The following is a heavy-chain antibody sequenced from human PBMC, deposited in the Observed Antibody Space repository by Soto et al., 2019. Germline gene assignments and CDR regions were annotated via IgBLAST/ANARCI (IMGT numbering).Heavy chain of an antibody. J-gene: IGHJ4*02. V-gene: IGHV3-53*01. Sequence: PGGSLRLSCAASGFTVSSYYMNWVCLVPEKGLEWVSVIYSSGPTFYADSVRGRFTISRDNSKNTLYLQMNSLRVEDTAVYYCARAFGGSYDYWGQGTLVTVSS. CDR2: IYSSGPT. D-gene: IGHD1-26*01. CDR3: ARAFGGSYDY. CDR1: GFTVSSYY.